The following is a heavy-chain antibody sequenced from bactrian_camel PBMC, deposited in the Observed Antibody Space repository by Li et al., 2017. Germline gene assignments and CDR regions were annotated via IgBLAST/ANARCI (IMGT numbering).Heavy chain of an antibody. D-gene: IGHD2*01. CDR2: ISNDGST. V-gene: IGHV3S63*01. J-gene: IGHJ4*01. CDR1: GLTWDDSD. Sequence: HVQLVESGGGSAQAGGSLRLSCTTSGLTWDDSDMAWYRQVPGNECELVSAISNDGSTNYADSVEGRFTISRDNAKDTVYLQMNSLKPEDTAMYTCARGPRPRSGVCYLEPGPYNFWGQGTQVTVS. CDR3: ARGPRPRSGVCYLEPGPYNF.